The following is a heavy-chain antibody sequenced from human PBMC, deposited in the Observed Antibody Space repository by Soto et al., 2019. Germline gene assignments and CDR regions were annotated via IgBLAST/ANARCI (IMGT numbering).Heavy chain of an antibody. Sequence: PGGSLRLSCAASGFTFSDCYMSWIRQAPGKGLEWVSYISSSSSYTNYADSVKGRFTISRDNAKNSLYLQMNSLRAEDTAVYYCARVYYGSGTFDYWGQGTQVTVSS. CDR3: ARVYYGSGTFDY. V-gene: IGHV3-11*06. CDR1: GFTFSDCY. J-gene: IGHJ4*02. D-gene: IGHD3-10*01. CDR2: ISSSSSYT.